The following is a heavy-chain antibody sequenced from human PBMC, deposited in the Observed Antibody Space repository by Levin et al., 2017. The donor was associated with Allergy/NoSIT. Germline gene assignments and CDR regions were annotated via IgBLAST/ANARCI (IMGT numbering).Heavy chain of an antibody. Sequence: GGSLRLSCAAFGFTFSDHYMDWVRQAPGKGLEWVGRTRNKPKGYTTEYAAAVKGRFTVSRDDSRKLLFLQMNSLQTEDTAVYFCAGGATATTNYYYGLDVWGQGTAVTVSS. CDR2: TRNKPKGYTT. J-gene: IGHJ6*02. V-gene: IGHV3-72*01. D-gene: IGHD4-11*01. CDR3: AGGATATTNYYYGLDV. CDR1: GFTFSDHY.